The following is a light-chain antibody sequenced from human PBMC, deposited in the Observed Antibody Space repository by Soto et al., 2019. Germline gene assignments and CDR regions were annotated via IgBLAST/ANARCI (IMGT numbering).Light chain of an antibody. Sequence: EIVLTQSPGTLSLSPGVRATLSCRASQSVSSNYLAWYQQKPGQAPRLLIYGASSRATGIPDRFSGSGSGTDFTLTISRLEPEDFVVYYCQQYGSSPPLTFGGGTKVEIK. CDR3: QQYGSSPPLT. CDR2: GAS. J-gene: IGKJ4*01. CDR1: QSVSSNY. V-gene: IGKV3-20*01.